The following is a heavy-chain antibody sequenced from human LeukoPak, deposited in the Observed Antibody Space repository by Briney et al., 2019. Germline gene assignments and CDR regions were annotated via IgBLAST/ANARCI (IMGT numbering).Heavy chain of an antibody. CDR2: INPNSGGT. CDR1: GYTFTGYY. J-gene: IGHJ6*02. CDR3: ARVGGTEGNYYYGMDV. V-gene: IGHV1-2*02. Sequence: ASVKVSCKASGYTFTGYYMHWVRQAPGQGLEWMGWINPNSGGTNYAQKFQGRVTMTRDKSISTAYMELSRLRSDDTAVYYCARVGGTEGNYYYGMDVWGQGTTVTVSS.